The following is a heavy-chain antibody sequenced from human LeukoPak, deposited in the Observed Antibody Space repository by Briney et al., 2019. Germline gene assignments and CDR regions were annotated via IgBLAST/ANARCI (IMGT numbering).Heavy chain of an antibody. V-gene: IGHV3-7*04. Sequence: GGSLRLSCAASGFTFSDSWMNWVRQAPGKGLEWVAFIKPDGSEKYYVDSVKGRFTISRDNAKKSLYLQMNSLRAEDTAVYYCARDLGWQQYNYWGQGGLVTVSS. CDR2: IKPDGSEK. J-gene: IGHJ4*02. D-gene: IGHD5-24*01. CDR3: ARDLGWQQYNY. CDR1: GFTFSDSW.